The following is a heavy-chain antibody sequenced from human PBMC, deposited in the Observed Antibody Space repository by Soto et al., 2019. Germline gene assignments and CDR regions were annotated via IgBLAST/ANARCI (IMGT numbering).Heavy chain of an antibody. J-gene: IGHJ1*01. CDR2: MNPNSGNT. CDR1: GYTFTSYD. CDR3: ARVSRSTKYFQH. D-gene: IGHD2-2*01. V-gene: IGHV1-8*01. Sequence: ASVTVSCKASGYTFTSYDINWVRQATGQGLEWMGWMNPNSGNTGYAQKFQGRVTMTRNTSISTAYMELSSLRSEDTAVYYCARVSRSTKYFQHWGQGTLVTVSS.